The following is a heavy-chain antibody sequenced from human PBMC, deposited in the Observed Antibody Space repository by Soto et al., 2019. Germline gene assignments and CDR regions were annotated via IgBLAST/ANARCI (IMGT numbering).Heavy chain of an antibody. CDR3: ARAHVFPRSLDV. D-gene: IGHD3-10*02. CDR1: CCSITSDY. CDR2: IYYSGST. Sequence: SETLSLTCIFSCCSITSDYWRWIPQPPGKGLEWIGYIYYSGSTNYNPSLKSRVTISVDTSKNQFSLKLSSVTTADTAVYYCARAHVFPRSLDVWGQGTTVTVSS. V-gene: IGHV4-59*01. J-gene: IGHJ6*02.